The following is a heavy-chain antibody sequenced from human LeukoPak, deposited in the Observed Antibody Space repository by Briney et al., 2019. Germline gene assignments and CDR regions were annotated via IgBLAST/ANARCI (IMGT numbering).Heavy chain of an antibody. D-gene: IGHD3-10*01. J-gene: IGHJ5*02. CDR1: GFTFSSYA. Sequence: QPGGSLRLSCAASGFTFSSYAMSWVRQAPGKGLEWVSAISGSGGSTYYADSVKGRFTISRDNAKNSLYLQMNSLRAEDTAVYYCAGCITMVRGVINWFDPWGQGTLVTISS. CDR2: ISGSGGST. V-gene: IGHV3-23*01. CDR3: AGCITMVRGVINWFDP.